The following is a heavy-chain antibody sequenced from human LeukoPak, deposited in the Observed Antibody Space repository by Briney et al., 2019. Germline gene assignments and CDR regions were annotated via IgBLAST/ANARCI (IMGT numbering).Heavy chain of an antibody. CDR3: ARDRKAARPRGGNWFDP. J-gene: IGHJ5*02. CDR2: ISAYNGNT. Sequence: ASVKVSCKASGYTFTSYGISWVRQAPGQGLEWMGWISAYNGNTNYAQKLQGRVTMTTDTSTSTAYMELRSLRSDDTAVYYCARDRKAARPRGGNWFDPWGQGTLVTVPS. D-gene: IGHD6-6*01. CDR1: GYTFTSYG. V-gene: IGHV1-18*01.